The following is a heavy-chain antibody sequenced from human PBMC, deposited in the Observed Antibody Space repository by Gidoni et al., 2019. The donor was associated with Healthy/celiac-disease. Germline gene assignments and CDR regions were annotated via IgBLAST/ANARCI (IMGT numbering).Heavy chain of an antibody. Sequence: EVQLVESGGGLVKPGGSLRLSCAASGFTFSSYSMNWVRQAPGKGLEWVSSISSSSSYIYYADSVKGRFTISRDNAKNSLYLQMNSLRAEDTAVYYCAREWSTVPSFDYWGQGTLVTVSS. D-gene: IGHD2-15*01. CDR3: AREWSTVPSFDY. CDR1: GFTFSSYS. V-gene: IGHV3-21*01. J-gene: IGHJ4*02. CDR2: ISSSSSYI.